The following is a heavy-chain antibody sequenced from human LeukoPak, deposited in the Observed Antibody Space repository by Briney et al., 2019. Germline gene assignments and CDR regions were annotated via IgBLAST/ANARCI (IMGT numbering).Heavy chain of an antibody. Sequence: SETLSLTCTVSGASVSSHYWSWVRQPPGKGLEWIGYVSYSGGTNYNPSLKSRVTISLDTSKGQFSLRLNSWTAADTAVYFCARLSTFYDFWSPLDYWGQGTLVTVSS. D-gene: IGHD3-3*01. CDR3: ARLSTFYDFWSPLDY. CDR1: GASVSSHY. J-gene: IGHJ4*02. CDR2: VSYSGGT. V-gene: IGHV4-59*02.